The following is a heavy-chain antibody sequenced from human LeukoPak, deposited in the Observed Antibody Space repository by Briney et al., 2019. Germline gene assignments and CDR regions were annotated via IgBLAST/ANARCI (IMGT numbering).Heavy chain of an antibody. V-gene: IGHV1-46*01. Sequence: ASVKVSCKASGYTFTFYYMHWVRQAPGQGLEWMAIINPNGGSTSYAQKFQGRVTMTRDTSTSTVYMELSGLRSEDTAVYYCARDKNPEWLTVVGYYFDYWGQGTLVTVSS. CDR2: INPNGGST. CDR1: GYTFTFYY. CDR3: ARDKNPEWLTVVGYYFDY. J-gene: IGHJ4*02. D-gene: IGHD3-3*01.